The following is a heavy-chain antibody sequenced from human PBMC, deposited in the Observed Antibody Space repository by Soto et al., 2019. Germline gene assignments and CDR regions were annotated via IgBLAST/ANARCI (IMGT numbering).Heavy chain of an antibody. D-gene: IGHD3-3*01. CDR2: IRGAGGGT. V-gene: IGHV3-23*01. CDR3: TRGDFWCGPDY. J-gene: IGHJ4*02. CDR1: GFIFNNYA. Sequence: GGSLRLSCAASGFIFNNYAMSWVRQTPGQGLEWVSGIRGAGGGTNYTDSVKGRIILSRDNSKKILYMHMSGLRGEDTGLYYCTRGDFWCGPDYWGQGAQVTVAS.